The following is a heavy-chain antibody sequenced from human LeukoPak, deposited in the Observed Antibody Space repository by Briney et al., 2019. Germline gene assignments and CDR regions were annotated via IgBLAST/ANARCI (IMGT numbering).Heavy chain of an antibody. V-gene: IGHV4-34*10. D-gene: IGHD3-9*01. CDR2: INHVGIT. Sequence: SETLSLTCAVYGESFNGYYWSWIRQSPQKGLEWIGHINHVGITNYNPSLKSRLTILVDPSKNQFTLKLKSVTAADTAVYYCARDGDGTVDDSRHYYFDLWGRGTLVTVSS. J-gene: IGHJ2*01. CDR1: GESFNGYY. CDR3: ARDGDGTVDDSRHYYFDL.